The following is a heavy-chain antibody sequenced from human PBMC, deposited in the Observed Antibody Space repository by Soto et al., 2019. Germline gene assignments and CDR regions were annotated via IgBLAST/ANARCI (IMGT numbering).Heavy chain of an antibody. D-gene: IGHD2-21*02. CDR2: IIGSGAIT. CDR3: AKDARDTGGNSGIDY. J-gene: IGHJ4*02. Sequence: EVQLLESGGDLAQPGGSLRLSCVASEFTFNSYAMSWVRQAPGMGLEWVSSIIGSGAITYYADSVKGRFTISRDNSKSTLYLQMNSLRVEDTALYYCAKDARDTGGNSGIDYWGQGTLVTVSS. CDR1: EFTFNSYA. V-gene: IGHV3-23*01.